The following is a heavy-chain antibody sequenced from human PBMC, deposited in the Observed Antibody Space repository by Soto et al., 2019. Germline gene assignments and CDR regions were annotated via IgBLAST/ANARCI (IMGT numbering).Heavy chain of an antibody. CDR2: IIPIFGTA. CDR3: AREDTAMVTLGMDV. V-gene: IGHV1-69*13. J-gene: IGHJ6*02. CDR1: GGTFSSYA. D-gene: IGHD5-18*01. Sequence: GASVKVSCKASGGTFSSYAISWVRQAPGQGLEWMGGIIPIFGTANYAQKFQGRVTITADESTSTAYKELSSLRSEDTAVYYCAREDTAMVTLGMDVWGQGTTVTVSS.